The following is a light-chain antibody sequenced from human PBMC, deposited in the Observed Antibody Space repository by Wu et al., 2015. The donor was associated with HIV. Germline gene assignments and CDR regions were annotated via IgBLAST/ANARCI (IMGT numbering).Light chain of an antibody. V-gene: IGKV3-20*01. CDR2: GAS. J-gene: IGKJ2*01. CDR3: QQYGSSPVA. CDR1: QSVSSSY. Sequence: EIVLTQSPGTLSLSPGERATLSCRASQSVSSSYLAWYQQKPGQAPRLLIYGASSRATGIPDRFSGSGSGTDFTLTISRLEPEDFAVYYCQQYGSSPVAFGQGTKLEIK.